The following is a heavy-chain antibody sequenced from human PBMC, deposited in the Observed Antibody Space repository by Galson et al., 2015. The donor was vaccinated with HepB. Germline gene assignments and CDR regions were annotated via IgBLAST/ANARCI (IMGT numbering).Heavy chain of an antibody. D-gene: IGHD3-3*01. V-gene: IGHV1-69*13. CDR2: IIPIFGTA. J-gene: IGHJ4*02. Sequence: SVKVSCKASGGTFSSYAISWVRQAPGQGLEWMGGIIPIFGTANYAQKFQGRVTITADESTSTAYMELSSLRSEDTAVYYCAREVVEDYDFWSGYLDYWGRGTLVTVSS. CDR3: AREVVEDYDFWSGYLDY. CDR1: GGTFSSYA.